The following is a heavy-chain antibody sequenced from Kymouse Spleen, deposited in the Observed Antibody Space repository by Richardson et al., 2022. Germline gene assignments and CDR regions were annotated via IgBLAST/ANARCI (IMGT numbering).Heavy chain of an antibody. CDR2: INHSGST. CDR3: ARGREAARDYYYGMDV. V-gene: IGHV4-34*01. Sequence: QVQLQQWGAGLLKPSETLSLTCAVYGGSFSGYYWSWIRQPPGKGLEWIGEINHSGSTNYNPSLKSRVTISVDTSKNQFSLKLSSVTAADTAVYYCARGREAARDYYYGMDVWGQGTTVTVSS. J-gene: IGHJ6*02. D-gene: IGHD6-6*01. CDR1: GGSFSGYY.